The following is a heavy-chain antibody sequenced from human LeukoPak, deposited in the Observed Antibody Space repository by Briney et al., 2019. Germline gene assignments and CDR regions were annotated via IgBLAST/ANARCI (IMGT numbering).Heavy chain of an antibody. CDR1: GGSISSYY. J-gene: IGHJ4*02. D-gene: IGHD1-26*01. CDR2: IYYSGST. CDR3: ASLYSGSYLGN. V-gene: IGHV4-59*01. Sequence: PSETLSLTCTVCGGSISSYYWSWIRQPPGKGLEWIGYIYYSGSTNYNPSLKSRVTISVDTSKNQFSLKLSSVTAADTAVYYCASLYSGSYLGNWGQGTLVTVSS.